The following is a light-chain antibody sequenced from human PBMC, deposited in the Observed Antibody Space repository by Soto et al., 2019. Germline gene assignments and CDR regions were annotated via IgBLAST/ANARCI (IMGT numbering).Light chain of an antibody. CDR2: DVN. Sequence: QSALTQPRSVSGSPGQSVTISCTGTSSDVGGYNYVSWYQQHPGKAPKLMIYDVNKRPSGVPDRFSGSQSGSTASLTISGLQAEDEADYYCQSYDSDFVVFGGGTKLTVL. CDR1: SSDVGGYNY. V-gene: IGLV2-11*01. J-gene: IGLJ2*01. CDR3: QSYDSDFVV.